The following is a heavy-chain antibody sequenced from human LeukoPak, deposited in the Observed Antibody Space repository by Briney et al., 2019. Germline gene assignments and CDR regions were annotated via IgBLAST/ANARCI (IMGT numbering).Heavy chain of an antibody. CDR2: INEGGDT. V-gene: IGHV4-34*01. J-gene: IGHJ6*03. CDR3: ARGLGWKVTTMGLFYMYV. CDR1: GSSFSGFD. D-gene: IGHD4-11*01. Sequence: SETPSLTCAVYGSSFSGFDWSWVRQAPGKGLEWIGEINEGGDTKYNPSLKSRVTLSVDTSRNEFSLKIRSVTAADTAVYYCARGLGWKVTTMGLFYMYVWGKGTTVTVSS.